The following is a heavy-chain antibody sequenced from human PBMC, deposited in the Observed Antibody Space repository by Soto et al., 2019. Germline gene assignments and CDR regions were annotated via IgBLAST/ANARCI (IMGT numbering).Heavy chain of an antibody. V-gene: IGHV3-23*01. J-gene: IGHJ4*02. CDR2: ISGSGGST. CDR1: GFTFSSFA. D-gene: IGHD3-10*01. CDR3: ARSSGSYWWEFDY. Sequence: GGSLRLSCAASGFTFSSFAMSWVRQAPGKGLEWVSAISGSGGSTYYADSVKGRFTISRDNAKNSLYLQMNSLRAEDTAVYYCARSSGSYWWEFDYWGQGTLVTVSS.